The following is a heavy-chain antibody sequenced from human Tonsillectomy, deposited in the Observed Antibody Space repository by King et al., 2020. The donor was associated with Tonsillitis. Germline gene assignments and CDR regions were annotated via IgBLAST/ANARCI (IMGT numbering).Heavy chain of an antibody. CDR1: GRTFTDAW. J-gene: IGHJ4*02. CDR3: TTDKEYSFGYSKLYY. V-gene: IGHV3-15*01. CDR2: IKSKKDGETA. D-gene: IGHD5-18*01. Sequence: VQLVESGGGLVKPGGSLRLSCVISGRTFTDAWMSWVRQAPGKGLEWVGRIKSKKDGETADYAAPVKGRFTISRDDSKTTLYLQMNSLKTEDTAVYYCTTDKEYSFGYSKLYYWGQGTLVTVTS.